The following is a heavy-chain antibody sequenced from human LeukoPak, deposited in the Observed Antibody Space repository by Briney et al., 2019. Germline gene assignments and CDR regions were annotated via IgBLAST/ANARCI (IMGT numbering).Heavy chain of an antibody. CDR1: GGSISSYY. J-gene: IGHJ4*02. Sequence: SETLSLTCTVSGGSISSYYWSWIRQPPGKGLEWIGYIYYSGGTNYNPSLKSRVTISVDTSKNQFSLKLSSVTAADTAVYYCARGTSYSGYDLYYFDYWGQGTLVTVSS. V-gene: IGHV4-59*12. CDR2: IYYSGGT. CDR3: ARGTSYSGYDLYYFDY. D-gene: IGHD5-12*01.